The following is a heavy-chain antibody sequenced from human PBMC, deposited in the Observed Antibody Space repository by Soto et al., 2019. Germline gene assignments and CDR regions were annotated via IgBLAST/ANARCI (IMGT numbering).Heavy chain of an antibody. V-gene: IGHV3-23*01. D-gene: IGHD7-27*01. CDR2: VSGGGGT. CDR1: GFTFSSYA. Sequence: EVHLLESGGGLVQPGGSLRLSCAASGFTFSSYAMNWVRQAPGKGLEWVAVVSGGGGTFYADSVKGRFTISRDNSKNTLYLQMNSLRAEDTAIYYCAKRAGDSYYFDYWGQGTLVTVSS. CDR3: AKRAGDSYYFDY. J-gene: IGHJ4*02.